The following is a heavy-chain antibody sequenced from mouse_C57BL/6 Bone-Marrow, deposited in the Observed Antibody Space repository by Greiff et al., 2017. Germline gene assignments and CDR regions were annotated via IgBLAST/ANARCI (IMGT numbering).Heavy chain of an antibody. CDR2: ISSGSSAI. J-gene: IGHJ4*01. CDR3: ARNLLGNAMDY. CDR1: GFTFSSFG. D-gene: IGHD2-10*01. Sequence: EVMLVESGGGLVQPGGSRKLSCAASGFTFSSFGMHWVRQAPEQGLEWVAYISSGSSAIYYADTMKGRFTISRDNPRNTLFLQMTSLRSDDTDMYYWARNLLGNAMDYWGQGTSVTV. V-gene: IGHV5-17*02.